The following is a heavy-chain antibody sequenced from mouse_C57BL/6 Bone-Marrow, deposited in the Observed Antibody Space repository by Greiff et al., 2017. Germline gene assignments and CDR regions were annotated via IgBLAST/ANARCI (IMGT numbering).Heavy chain of an antibody. V-gene: IGHV1-69*01. CDR1: GYTFTSYW. CDR3: ASYGIYYYGSSQSFYAMDY. Sequence: QVQLQQPGAELVMPGASVKLSCKASGYTFTSYWMHWVKQRPGQGLEWIGEIDPSDSYTNYNQKFKGKSTLTVDKSSSTAYMQLSSLTSEDSAVXYCASYGIYYYGSSQSFYAMDYWGQGTSVTVSS. D-gene: IGHD1-1*01. J-gene: IGHJ4*01. CDR2: IDPSDSYT.